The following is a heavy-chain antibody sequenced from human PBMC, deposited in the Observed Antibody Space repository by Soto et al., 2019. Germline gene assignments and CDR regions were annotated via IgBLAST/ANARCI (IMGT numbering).Heavy chain of an antibody. J-gene: IGHJ6*02. V-gene: IGHV6-1*01. Sequence: SPAQPRTCAICGDNVSSNRGARNWIRQSPSRGLEWLGRTYYRSKWYNDYAVSVKSRITINPDTSKNQFSLQLNSVTPEDTAVYYCARDYDFWSGYSGRGMDVWGQGTTVTVSS. CDR3: ARDYDFWSGYSGRGMDV. D-gene: IGHD3-3*01. CDR1: GDNVSSNRGA. CDR2: TYYRSKWYN.